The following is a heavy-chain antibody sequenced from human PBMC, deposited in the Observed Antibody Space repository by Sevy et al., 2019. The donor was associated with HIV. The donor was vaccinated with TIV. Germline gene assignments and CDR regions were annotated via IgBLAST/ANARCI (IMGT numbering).Heavy chain of an antibody. V-gene: IGHV1-69*11. CDR1: GGTFGSYA. CDR3: ARCRGYCSSDRCYVDYFFDL. CDR2: IVPILGTT. Sequence: ASVKVSCKASGGTFGSYAFSWVRQAPGQGLEWMGRIVPILGTTNYPQKFQGRVTITAADSTATVYMELSGLRSDDTAVYYCARCRGYCSSDRCYVDYFFDLWGQGTLVTVSS. J-gene: IGHJ4*02. D-gene: IGHD2-15*01.